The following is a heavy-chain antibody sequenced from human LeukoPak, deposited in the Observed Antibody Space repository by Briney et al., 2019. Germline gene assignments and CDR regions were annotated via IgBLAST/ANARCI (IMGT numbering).Heavy chain of an antibody. CDR1: GLTFTNAW. CDR2: IKGKIDGGPT. D-gene: IGHD6-19*01. Sequence: PGGSLRLSCAASGLTFTNAWMTWVRQAPGKGLEWVGRIKGKIDGGPTDYAAPVKGRFTISRDDSKNTLYVQMNSLKTEGTAVYYCTTGGQWLRHWGQGTLVTVSS. CDR3: TTGGQWLRH. J-gene: IGHJ4*02. V-gene: IGHV3-15*01.